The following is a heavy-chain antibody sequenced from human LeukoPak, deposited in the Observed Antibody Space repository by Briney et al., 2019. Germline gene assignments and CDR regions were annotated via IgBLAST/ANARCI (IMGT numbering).Heavy chain of an antibody. CDR3: ARLTDDYFDY. V-gene: IGHV5-51*01. CDR1: GYSFTSYW. Sequence: GESLKISCKGSGYSFTSYWIGWVRQMPGKGLEWMGIIYPGDSDSTYSPSFQGQVTISADKSISTAYLQWSSLKASDTAMHYCARLTDDYFDYWGQGTLVTVSS. J-gene: IGHJ4*02. CDR2: IYPGDSDS.